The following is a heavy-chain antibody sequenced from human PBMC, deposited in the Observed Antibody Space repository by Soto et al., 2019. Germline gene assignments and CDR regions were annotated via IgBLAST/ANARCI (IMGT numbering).Heavy chain of an antibody. V-gene: IGHV3-23*01. CDR3: AKDILTGSDYYYGMDV. D-gene: IGHD3-9*01. CDR1: GFTFSSYA. CDR2: ISGSGGST. Sequence: GGSLRLSCAACGFTFSSYAMSWVRQAPGKGLEWVSAISGSGGSTYYADSVKGRFTISRDNSKNTLYLQMNSLRAEDTAVYYCAKDILTGSDYYYGMDVWGQGTTVTVSS. J-gene: IGHJ6*02.